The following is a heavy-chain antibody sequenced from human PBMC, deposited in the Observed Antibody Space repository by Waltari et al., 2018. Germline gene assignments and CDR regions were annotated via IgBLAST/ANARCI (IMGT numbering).Heavy chain of an antibody. V-gene: IGHV3-48*03. CDR3: ARGEGGANEY. J-gene: IGHJ4*02. Sequence: EVQLVESGGTMVQPGGSLSLFCAASGFPFKNYEMNWLRQAPGKGLEWVAYISSGATTIFYTDSVKGRFTISRDNAKNSVYLQMNSLRADDTAIYYCARGEGGANEYWGQGTVVTVSS. CDR1: GFPFKNYE. D-gene: IGHD1-26*01. CDR2: ISSGATTI.